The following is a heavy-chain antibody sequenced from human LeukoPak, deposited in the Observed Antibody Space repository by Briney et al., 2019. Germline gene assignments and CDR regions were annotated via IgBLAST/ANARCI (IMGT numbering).Heavy chain of an antibody. V-gene: IGHV4-30-4*01. CDR2: IYYSGST. CDR3: ARLKQWLVSIDY. D-gene: IGHD6-19*01. Sequence: RWVRQPPGKGLEWIGYIYYSGSTYYNPSLKSRVTISVDTSKNQFSLKLSSVTAADTAVYYCARLKQWLVSIDYWGQGTLVTVSS. J-gene: IGHJ4*02.